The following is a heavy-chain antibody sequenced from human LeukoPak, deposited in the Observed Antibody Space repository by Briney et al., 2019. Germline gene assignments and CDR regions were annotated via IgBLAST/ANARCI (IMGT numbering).Heavy chain of an antibody. D-gene: IGHD2-8*01. V-gene: IGHV4-4*07. CDR1: GGSISSYY. J-gene: IGHJ6*03. Sequence: SETLSLTCTVSGGSISSYYWSWIRQPAGKGLEWIGRIYTSGSTNYNPSLKSRVTMSVDTSKNQFSLKLSSVTAADTAVYYCARDGKSGCTNGVCYDDYYYYYVDVWGKGTTVTVSS. CDR2: IYTSGST. CDR3: ARDGKSGCTNGVCYDDYYYYYVDV.